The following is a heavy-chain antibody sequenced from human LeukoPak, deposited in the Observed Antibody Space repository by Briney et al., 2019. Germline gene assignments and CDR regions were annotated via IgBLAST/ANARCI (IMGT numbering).Heavy chain of an antibody. V-gene: IGHV4-59*01. Sequence: SETLSLTCTVSGDSISQDYWSWIRQPPGKGLEWIGWLYYSGATSYNPSLKSRVTLSVDASRNQFSLNLNSVTAADTAVYYCARYGSNSGWKSFDVWGHGTMVTVSS. CDR2: LYYSGAT. D-gene: IGHD6-25*01. J-gene: IGHJ3*01. CDR3: ARYGSNSGWKSFDV. CDR1: GDSISQDY.